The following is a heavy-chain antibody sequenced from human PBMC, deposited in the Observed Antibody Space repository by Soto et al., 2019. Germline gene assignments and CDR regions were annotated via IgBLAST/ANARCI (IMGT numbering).Heavy chain of an antibody. CDR3: ASGPLSIGIAAAGHWFDP. V-gene: IGHV4-39*07. J-gene: IGHJ5*02. D-gene: IGHD6-13*01. Sequence: SETLSLTCTVSGGSLSSSNYYWGWIRQPPGKGLEWIGGIYYSGNTNYNPSLKSRVTISVDTSKNQFSLKLSSVTAADTAVYYCASGPLSIGIAAAGHWFDPWGQGTLVTVSS. CDR1: GGSLSSSNYY. CDR2: IYYSGNT.